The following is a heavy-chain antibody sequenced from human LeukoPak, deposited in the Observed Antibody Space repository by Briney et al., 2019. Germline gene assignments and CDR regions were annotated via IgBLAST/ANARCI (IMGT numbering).Heavy chain of an antibody. CDR1: GYSFSGHG. Sequence: EASVKVSCKASGYSFSGHGISWVRQAPGQGLEWMGWISAYDGNTNYAQKLQGRVTMTTDTSTSTAYMDLRSLRSDDTAVYYCARGGDSSGWYVFDYWGQGTLVTVSS. J-gene: IGHJ4*02. V-gene: IGHV1-18*01. CDR2: ISAYDGNT. CDR3: ARGGDSSGWYVFDY. D-gene: IGHD6-19*01.